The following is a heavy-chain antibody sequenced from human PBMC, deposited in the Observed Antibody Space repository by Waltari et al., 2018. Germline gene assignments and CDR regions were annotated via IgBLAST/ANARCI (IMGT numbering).Heavy chain of an antibody. V-gene: IGHV4-59*11. CDR2: INQITGDT. Sequence: QVHLQESGPGLVKPSETLSLTCTVSNGSLNNHYWSWIRQPPGKRMEWIGWINQITGDTNYNPSRERRVIISSDISKNQFSLKLTSVTAADTAIYYCAREGSLYSSTGGWIGPWGQGMLVTVSS. CDR3: AREGSLYSSTGGWIGP. J-gene: IGHJ5*01. D-gene: IGHD2-2*01. CDR1: NGSLNNHY.